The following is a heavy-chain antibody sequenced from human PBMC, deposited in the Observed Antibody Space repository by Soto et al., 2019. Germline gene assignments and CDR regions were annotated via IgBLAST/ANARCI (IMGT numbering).Heavy chain of an antibody. CDR2: IHYSGVT. CDR1: GVSFSSYY. CDR3: VRQSRPLGILTGYYLRFDI. V-gene: IGHV4-59*08. J-gene: IGHJ3*02. Sequence: PSETLSLTCTVSGVSFSSYYWSWIRQPPGKGLEWIGYIHYSGVTSYNPSLKSRVAISVETSKNQFSLKLSSVTAADTAVYYCVRQSRPLGILTGYYLRFDIWGQGTMVTVSS. D-gene: IGHD3-9*01.